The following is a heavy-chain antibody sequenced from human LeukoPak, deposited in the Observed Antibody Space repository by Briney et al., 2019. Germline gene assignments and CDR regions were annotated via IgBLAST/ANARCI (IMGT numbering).Heavy chain of an antibody. CDR3: ARSGEVLLWFGESSDGLTIFDY. CDR2: ISXSRSYX. J-gene: IGHJ4*02. V-gene: IGHV3-21*01. Sequence: ISXSRSYXXYADSVKGRFTISRDNAKNSLYLQVNSLRAEDTAVYYCARSGEVLLWFGESSDGLTIFDYWGQGTLVTVSS. D-gene: IGHD3-10*01.